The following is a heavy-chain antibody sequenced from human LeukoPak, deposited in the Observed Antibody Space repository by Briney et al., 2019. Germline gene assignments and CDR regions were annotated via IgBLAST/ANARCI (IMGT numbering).Heavy chain of an antibody. CDR3: AKDQIVAKGYYYYYYMTS. Sequence: PGGSLRLSCAASGFTFSSYAMSWVRQAPGKGLEWVSAISGSGGSTYYADSVKGRFTISRDNSKNTPYLQMNSLRAEDTAVYYCAKDQIVAKGYYYYYYMTSGAKGPRSPSP. V-gene: IGHV3-23*01. CDR1: GFTFSSYA. CDR2: ISGSGGST. D-gene: IGHD5-12*01. J-gene: IGHJ6*03.